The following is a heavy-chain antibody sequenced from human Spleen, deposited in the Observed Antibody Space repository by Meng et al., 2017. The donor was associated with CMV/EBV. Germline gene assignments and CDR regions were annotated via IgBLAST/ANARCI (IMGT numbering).Heavy chain of an antibody. CDR2: IYSGGST. D-gene: IGHD2-15*01. CDR1: TFTVSTYY. CDR3: AMLVWVGDLGNWFDP. V-gene: IGHV3-53*01. Sequence: GGSLRLSCAASTFTVSTYYMSWVRQAPGKGLECVSVIYSGGSTYYADSVKGRFANSRDNSKNTVYLQMNSLGAEDTAVYYCAMLVWVGDLGNWFDPWGQGTLVTVSS. J-gene: IGHJ5*02.